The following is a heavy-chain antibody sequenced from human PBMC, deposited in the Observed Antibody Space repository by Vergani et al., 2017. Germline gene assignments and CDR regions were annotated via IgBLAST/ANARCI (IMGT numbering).Heavy chain of an antibody. CDR2: IKSDGRT. J-gene: IGHJ4*01. CDR1: GFRFTTYY. D-gene: IGHD2-15*01. Sequence: VELLESGGGLAQPGGSLRVSCSASGFRFTTYYMSWVRQAPGKGLEWVSVIKSDGRTSYAESVRGRFTISRDTSRNAVYLQMNILRVEDTAVYYCTRSECSGTTCYGHYFDLWGHGILVTVSS. CDR3: TRSECSGTTCYGHYFDL. V-gene: IGHV3-66*02.